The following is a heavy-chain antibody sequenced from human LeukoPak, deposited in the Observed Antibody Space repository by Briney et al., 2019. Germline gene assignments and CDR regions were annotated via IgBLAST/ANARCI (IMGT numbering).Heavy chain of an antibody. CDR3: ARDGPDDYGDYGSFDY. CDR1: GYTFTSYG. CDR2: ISAYNGNT. Sequence: GASVKVSCKASGYTFTSYGISWVRQAPGQGLEWMGWISAYNGNTNYAQKLQGRVTMTTDTSTSTAYMELRSLRSDDTAVYYCARDGPDDYGDYGSFDYWGQEPWSPSPQ. J-gene: IGHJ4*01. D-gene: IGHD4-17*01. V-gene: IGHV1-18*01.